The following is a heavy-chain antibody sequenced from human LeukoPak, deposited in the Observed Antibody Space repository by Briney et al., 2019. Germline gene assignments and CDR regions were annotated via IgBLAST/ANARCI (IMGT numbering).Heavy chain of an antibody. CDR1: GGTFSSYT. CDR3: ARGDDSSGYYHFDY. V-gene: IGHV1-69*02. Sequence: SVKVSCKASGGTFSSYTISWVRQAPGQGIEWMGRIIPNRGIANYAQKFQGRVTITADKSTSTAYMELSSLRSEDTAVYYCARGDDSSGYYHFDYWGQGTLVTVSS. CDR2: IIPNRGIA. J-gene: IGHJ4*02. D-gene: IGHD3-22*01.